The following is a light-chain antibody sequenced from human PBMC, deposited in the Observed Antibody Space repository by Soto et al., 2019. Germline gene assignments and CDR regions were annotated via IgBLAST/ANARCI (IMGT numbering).Light chain of an antibody. J-gene: IGLJ3*02. V-gene: IGLV1-44*01. CDR2: SSD. CDR3: AAWDDSLNGWV. CDR1: SANIGSNT. Sequence: QSLLTQAPSASGTPGQRVTISCSGGSANIGSNTVNWYHQLPGTAPKLLIYSSDQRPSGVPDRFSGSKSGTSASLAISGLQSEDEADYYCAAWDDSLNGWVFGGGTKLTVL.